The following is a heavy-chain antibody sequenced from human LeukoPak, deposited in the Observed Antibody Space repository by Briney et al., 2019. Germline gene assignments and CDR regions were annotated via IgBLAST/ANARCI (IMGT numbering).Heavy chain of an antibody. CDR1: GVTLSNYA. CDR3: AKDYNYYDSSGYYDY. D-gene: IGHD3-22*01. V-gene: IGHV3-23*01. Sequence: GGSLRLSCVASGVTLSNYAMSWARQAPGKGLEWVSGISSSGSGGNTYYADSAKGRFTISRDNSKNTLYLQMNSLRAEDTAVYYCAKDYNYYDSSGYYDYWGQGTLVTVSS. CDR2: ISSSGSGGNT. J-gene: IGHJ4*02.